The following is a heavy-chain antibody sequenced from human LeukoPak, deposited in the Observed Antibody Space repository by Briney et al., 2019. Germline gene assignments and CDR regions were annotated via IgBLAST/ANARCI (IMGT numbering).Heavy chain of an antibody. Sequence: GGSLRLSCAASGFTFSSYAMYWVRQAPGKGLEWVALISYDGSNKYHADSLKGRFTISRDNSKNTLYLQMNSLRAEDTAVYYCARAIDYWGQGTLVTVSS. V-gene: IGHV3-30*14. CDR3: ARAIDY. CDR1: GFTFSSYA. CDR2: ISYDGSNK. J-gene: IGHJ4*02.